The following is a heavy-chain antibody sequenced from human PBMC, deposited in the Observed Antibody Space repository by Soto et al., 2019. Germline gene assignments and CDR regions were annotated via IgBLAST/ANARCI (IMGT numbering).Heavy chain of an antibody. J-gene: IGHJ4*02. CDR3: ARQIYDSDTGPNLQYHFDY. CDR1: GYSFAGYW. Sequence: PGESLKISCNGSGYSFAGYWITWVRQKPGKGLEWMGRIDPSDSQTYYSPSFRGHVTISVTKSITTVFLQWSSLRASDTAMYYCARQIYDSDTGPNLQYHFDYWGQGTQVTVYS. V-gene: IGHV5-10-1*01. D-gene: IGHD3-22*01. CDR2: IDPSDSQT.